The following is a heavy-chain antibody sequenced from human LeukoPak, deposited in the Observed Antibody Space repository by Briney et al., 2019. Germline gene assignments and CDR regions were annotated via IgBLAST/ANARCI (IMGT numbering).Heavy chain of an antibody. Sequence: GGSLRLSCAASGFTFSSYSMNWVRQAPGKGLEWVSSISSSSSYIYYADSVKGRFTISRDNSKNTLYLQMNSLRAEDTAVYYCARDITSGSFPTFDYWGQGTLVTVSS. CDR3: ARDITSGSFPTFDY. CDR1: GFTFSSYS. CDR2: ISSSSSYI. J-gene: IGHJ4*02. D-gene: IGHD3-10*01. V-gene: IGHV3-21*04.